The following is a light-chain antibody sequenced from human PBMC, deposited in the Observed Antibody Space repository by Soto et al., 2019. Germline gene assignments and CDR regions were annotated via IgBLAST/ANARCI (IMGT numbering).Light chain of an antibody. CDR2: GAS. CDR3: QQLNSYPVT. Sequence: DIQLTQSPSFLSASVGDRVTITCRASQGISSFLARYQQKPGKAPKLLIYGASTLQSGVPSHFSGSGSGTEFTLTISSLQPEDFATYYCQQLNSYPVTFGPGTKVDI. V-gene: IGKV1-9*01. CDR1: QGISSF. J-gene: IGKJ3*01.